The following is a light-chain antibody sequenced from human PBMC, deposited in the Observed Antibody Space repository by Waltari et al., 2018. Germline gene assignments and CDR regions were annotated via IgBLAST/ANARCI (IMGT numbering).Light chain of an antibody. CDR2: GAS. CDR1: QSVSSK. Sequence: EIVMTQSPGTLSVSPGEGATLSCRASQSVSSKVAWYQQRPGQAPRLLIFGASTRATGIPARFSGSESGTEFTLTISSLQSEDVAVYYCQQYYSTPPTFGQGTKVEIK. CDR3: QQYYSTPPT. J-gene: IGKJ1*01. V-gene: IGKV3-15*01.